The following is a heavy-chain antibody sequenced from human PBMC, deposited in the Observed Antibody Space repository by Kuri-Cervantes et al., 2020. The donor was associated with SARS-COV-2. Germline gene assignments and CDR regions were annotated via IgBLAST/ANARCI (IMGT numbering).Heavy chain of an antibody. J-gene: IGHJ6*03. CDR2: SSGSGGST. CDR3: SLSSSSVYYYYMDV. V-gene: IGHV3-23*01. Sequence: GESLKISCAASGFTFSSYAMSWVRQAPGKGLEWVSASSGSGGSTYCADSVKGRFTISRDNSKNTLYLQMNSLRAEDTAVYYCSLSSSSVYYYYMDVWGKGTTVTVSS. D-gene: IGHD6-13*01. CDR1: GFTFSSYA.